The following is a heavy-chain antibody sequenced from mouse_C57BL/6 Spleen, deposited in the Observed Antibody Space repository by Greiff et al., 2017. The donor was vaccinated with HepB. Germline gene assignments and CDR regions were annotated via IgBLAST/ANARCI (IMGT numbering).Heavy chain of an antibody. D-gene: IGHD2-3*01. CDR1: GYTFTSYW. Sequence: VQLQQPGAELVMPGASVKLSCKASGYTFTSYWMHWVKQRPGQGLEWIGEIDPSDSYTNYNQKFKGKSTLTVDKSSSTAYMQLSSLTSEDSAVYYCARRSDGYYYWYFDVWGTGTTVTVSS. J-gene: IGHJ1*03. CDR2: IDPSDSYT. V-gene: IGHV1-69*01. CDR3: ARRSDGYYYWYFDV.